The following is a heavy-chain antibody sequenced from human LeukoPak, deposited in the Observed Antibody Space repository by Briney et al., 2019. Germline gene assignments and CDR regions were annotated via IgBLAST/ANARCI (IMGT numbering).Heavy chain of an antibody. CDR2: ITWNSDNI. CDR3: AKDKGGRGSSWYAFDI. D-gene: IGHD6-13*01. V-gene: IGHV3-9*01. Sequence: PGGSLRLSCAASGFTFDDYGMHWVRQAPGKGLEWVSGITWNSDNIGYGDSVKGRFTISRDNAKNSLYLQMNSLRTEDTALYYCAKDKGGRGSSWYAFDIWGQGIMVTVSS. CDR1: GFTFDDYG. J-gene: IGHJ3*02.